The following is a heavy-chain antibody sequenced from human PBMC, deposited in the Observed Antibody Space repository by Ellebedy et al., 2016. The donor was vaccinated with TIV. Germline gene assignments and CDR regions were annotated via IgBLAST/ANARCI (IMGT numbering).Heavy chain of an antibody. J-gene: IGHJ4*02. Sequence: AASVKVSCKVSGYSLTDLSIHWVRQAPGKGLEWMGGSDPEDGERMYAHNLQGRVTMTDDTSTDTAYMELTSLRSEDSAMYYCATDLVGASDYWGQGTLVIVSS. CDR1: GYSLTDLS. CDR3: ATDLVGASDY. D-gene: IGHD3-16*01. CDR2: SDPEDGER. V-gene: IGHV1-24*01.